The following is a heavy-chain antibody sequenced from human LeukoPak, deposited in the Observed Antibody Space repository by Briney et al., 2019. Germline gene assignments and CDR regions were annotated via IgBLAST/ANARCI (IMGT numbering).Heavy chain of an antibody. J-gene: IGHJ4*02. D-gene: IGHD3-3*01. CDR2: ISWNSGSI. CDR1: GFTFDDYA. V-gene: IGHV3-9*01. CDR3: AKAITIFGVVIAGGFDY. Sequence: GRSLRLSCAASGFTFDDYAMHWVRQAPGKGLEWVSGISWNSGSIGYADSVKGRFTISRDNAKNSLHLQMNSLRAEDTALYYCAKAITIFGVVIAGGFDYWGQGTLVTVSS.